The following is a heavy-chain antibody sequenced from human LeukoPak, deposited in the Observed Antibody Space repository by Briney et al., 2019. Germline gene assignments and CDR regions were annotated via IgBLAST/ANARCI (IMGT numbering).Heavy chain of an antibody. CDR1: GGSLSSGGFY. J-gene: IGHJ3*02. CDR2: IYYSGST. V-gene: IGHV4-31*03. CDR3: ARDLWGGKESSHDI. Sequence: SQTLSLTCTFSGGSLSSGGFYWGWVRQHPGTGLEWVGYIYYSGSTYYNPSLKSRVTISVDTSKNQFSLKLSSVTAADTAVYYCARDLWGGKESSHDIWGQGTMVTVSS. D-gene: IGHD4-23*01.